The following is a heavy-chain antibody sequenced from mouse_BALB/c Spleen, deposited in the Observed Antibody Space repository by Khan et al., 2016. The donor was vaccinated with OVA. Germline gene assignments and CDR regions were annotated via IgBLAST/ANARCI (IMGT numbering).Heavy chain of an antibody. CDR2: INYSGAT. CDR1: GYSITSDYA. V-gene: IGHV3-2*02. Sequence: VQLKESGPGLVKPSQSLSLTCTVTGYSITSDYAWNWIRQFPGNKLEWMGYINYSGATSYLPSLKSRISITRDISKNQFFLQLNSVTTEDSATYYCARWFTYWGQGTLVTVS. CDR3: ARWFTY. J-gene: IGHJ3*01.